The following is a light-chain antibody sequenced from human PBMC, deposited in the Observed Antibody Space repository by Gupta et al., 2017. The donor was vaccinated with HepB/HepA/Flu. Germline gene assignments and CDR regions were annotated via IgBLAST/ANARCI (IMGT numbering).Light chain of an antibody. CDR1: QSLGDW. J-gene: IGKJ1*01. Sequence: IQMTQSPSTLSASAGDTVTITCRASQSLGDWLAWYQQKPGKAPNLRISKASNLETGVPARFSGSGSGTEFTLTISSLQPDDFAIYYCQQYVSYWTFGQGTKVQIK. V-gene: IGKV1-5*03. CDR2: KAS. CDR3: QQYVSYWT.